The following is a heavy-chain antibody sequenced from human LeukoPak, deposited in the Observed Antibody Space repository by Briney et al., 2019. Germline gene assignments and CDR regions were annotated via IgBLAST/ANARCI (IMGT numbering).Heavy chain of an antibody. CDR3: AKGKNTGSYLSHVDY. CDR1: GFTFDDYT. Sequence: PGGSLRLSYAASGFTFDDYTMHWVRQAPGKGLEWVSLITWDGGSTYYADSVKGRFTISRDNSKNSLYLQMNSLRTEDTALYYCAKGKNTGSYLSHVDYWGQGTLVTVSS. V-gene: IGHV3-43*01. CDR2: ITWDGGST. J-gene: IGHJ4*02. D-gene: IGHD3-10*01.